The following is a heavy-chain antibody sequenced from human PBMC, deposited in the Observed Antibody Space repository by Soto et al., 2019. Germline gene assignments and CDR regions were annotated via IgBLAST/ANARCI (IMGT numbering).Heavy chain of an antibody. J-gene: IGHJ4*02. CDR2: MNPNSGNT. D-gene: IGHD6-19*01. CDR1: GYTFSSYE. V-gene: IGHV1-8*01. Sequence: QVQLVQSGAEVKKPGASVKVSCKASGYTFSSYEINWVRQATGQGLEWMGWMNPNSGNTGYAQKFQGGVTMTRNTSIRTAYMELSSLRSEDTALYYCARGQSGYSSGWSPNDYWGQGTLVTVSS. CDR3: ARGQSGYSSGWSPNDY.